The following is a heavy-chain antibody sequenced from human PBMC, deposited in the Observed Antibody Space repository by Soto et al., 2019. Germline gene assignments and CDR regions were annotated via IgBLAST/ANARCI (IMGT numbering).Heavy chain of an antibody. V-gene: IGHV3-9*01. CDR3: IKDWLDCGRTSSYGHYYYYMDV. J-gene: IGHJ6*03. CDR1: GFTFDDYA. CDR2: ISWHSGTI. Sequence: EVQLVESGAGLVQPGRSLKLSCAPSGFTFDDYAMHWVRQVLGKGLERVSGISWHSGTIVYADSVTGRFTIYSANAKNSLYLQMNSLRDEYTAVYYCIKDWLDCGRTSSYGHYYYYMDVWGKGTKVTVSS. D-gene: IGHD2-2*01.